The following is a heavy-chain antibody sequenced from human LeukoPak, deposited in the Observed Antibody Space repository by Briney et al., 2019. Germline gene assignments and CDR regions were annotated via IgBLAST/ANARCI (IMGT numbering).Heavy chain of an antibody. D-gene: IGHD2-2*01. CDR1: GDSVSSNSVT. Sequence: SQTLSLTCAISGDSVSSNSVTWNWIRQSPSRGLEWLGRTYYRPTWYNDYAVSVRGRITVNPDTSKNQFSLHLNSVTPEDTAVYYCARRLTQYDCFDPWGQGILVTVCS. CDR3: ARRLTQYDCFDP. V-gene: IGHV6-1*01. CDR2: TYYRPTWYN. J-gene: IGHJ5*02.